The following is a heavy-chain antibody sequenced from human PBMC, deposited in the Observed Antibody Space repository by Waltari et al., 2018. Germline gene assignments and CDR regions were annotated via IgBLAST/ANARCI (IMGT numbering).Heavy chain of an antibody. CDR1: FTFSDYW. Sequence: EVQLVESGGDLVQPGGSLRLSCAAFTFSDYWMSWVRQAPGQGLEWVANIKPDRSRIYELDSVKGRFTIARDNAKKSLYLQMSSLGVGGTAVYYCAGDRESRWGQGTTVTVSS. D-gene: IGHD3-10*01. V-gene: IGHV3-7*01. CDR2: IKPDRSRI. CDR3: AGDRESR. J-gene: IGHJ6*02.